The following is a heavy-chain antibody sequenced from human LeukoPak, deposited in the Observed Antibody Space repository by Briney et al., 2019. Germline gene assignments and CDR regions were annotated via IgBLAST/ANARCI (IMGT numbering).Heavy chain of an antibody. D-gene: IGHD2-21*02. CDR1: GYTFTSYA. J-gene: IGHJ4*02. CDR3: ARCRWGGDCYLRGDYFDC. Sequence: ASVKVSCKASGYTFTSYAMHWVRQAPGQRLEWMGWINAGNGNTKYSQKFQGRVTITRDTSASTAYMELSSLRSEGTAVYYCARCRWGGDCYLRGDYFDCWGQGTLVTVSS. CDR2: INAGNGNT. V-gene: IGHV1-3*01.